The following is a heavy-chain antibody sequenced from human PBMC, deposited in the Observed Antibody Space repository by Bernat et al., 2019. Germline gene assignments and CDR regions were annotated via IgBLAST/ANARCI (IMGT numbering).Heavy chain of an antibody. J-gene: IGHJ4*02. D-gene: IGHD6-19*01. V-gene: IGHV3-43*02. CDR1: GFTFDDYA. Sequence: EVQLVESGGGVVQPGGSLRLSCAASGFTFDDYAIHWVRQAPGKGLGWVSLISGDGGSTYYADSVKGRFTISRDNSKNSLYLQMNSLRTEDTALYYCAKDIGITVTGTTRFDYWGQGTLVTVSS. CDR3: AKDIGITVTGTTRFDY. CDR2: ISGDGGST.